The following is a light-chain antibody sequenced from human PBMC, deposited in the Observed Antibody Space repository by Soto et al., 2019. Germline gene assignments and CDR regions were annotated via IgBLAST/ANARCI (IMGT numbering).Light chain of an antibody. Sequence: EIVLTQSPGTLSLSPGERVTLSCRARQSINNSYLAWYQQKPGQAPRLLIYGSSSRATGIPDRFSGSGSGTDFTLTISRLEPEDFAVYYCQQYGSSLGQLTFGPGTKVDIK. CDR1: QSINNSY. CDR2: GSS. J-gene: IGKJ3*01. V-gene: IGKV3-20*01. CDR3: QQYGSSLGQLT.